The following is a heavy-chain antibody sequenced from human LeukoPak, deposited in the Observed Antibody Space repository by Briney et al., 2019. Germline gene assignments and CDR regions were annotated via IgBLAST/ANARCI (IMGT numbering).Heavy chain of an antibody. CDR3: ARQVAVAGNYYYMDV. Sequence: GESLKISCKGSGYSFTTDWIGWVRQMPGKGLEWMGIIYPGDSDTRYSPSFQGQVTISADKSISTAYLQWSSLKASDTAMYYCARQVAVAGNYYYMDVWGKGTTVTVSS. V-gene: IGHV5-51*01. CDR1: GYSFTTDW. D-gene: IGHD6-19*01. J-gene: IGHJ6*03. CDR2: IYPGDSDT.